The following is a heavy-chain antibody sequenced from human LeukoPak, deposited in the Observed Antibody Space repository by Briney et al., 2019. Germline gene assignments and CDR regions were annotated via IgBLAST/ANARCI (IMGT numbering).Heavy chain of an antibody. CDR1: GGSISSGDYY. CDR2: IYYSGST. J-gene: IGHJ3*02. CDR3: ARALGDYDFWSGTPTYDAFDI. D-gene: IGHD3-3*01. V-gene: IGHV4-30-4*08. Sequence: SETLSLTCTVSGGSISSGDYYWSWIRQPPGKGLEWIGYIYYSGSTYYNPSLKSRVTISVDTSKSQFSLKLSSVTAADTAVYYCARALGDYDFWSGTPTYDAFDIWGQGTMVTVSS.